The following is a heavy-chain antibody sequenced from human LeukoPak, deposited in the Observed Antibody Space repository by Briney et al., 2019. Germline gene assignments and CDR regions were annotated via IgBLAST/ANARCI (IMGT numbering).Heavy chain of an antibody. J-gene: IGHJ4*02. CDR2: IYYSGRT. Sequence: SETLSLTCTVSGGSISSYYWSWIRQPPGKGLEWIGYIYYSGRTSYNPSLKSRVTMSVDTSKNQFSLKLSSVTAADTAVYYCARAKLYDSSGSFDYWSQGTLVTVSS. V-gene: IGHV4-59*01. D-gene: IGHD3-22*01. CDR3: ARAKLYDSSGSFDY. CDR1: GGSISSYY.